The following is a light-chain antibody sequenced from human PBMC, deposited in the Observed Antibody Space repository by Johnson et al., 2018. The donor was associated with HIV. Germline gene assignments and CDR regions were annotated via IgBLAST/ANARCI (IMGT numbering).Light chain of an antibody. J-gene: IGLJ1*01. CDR1: SSNIGNNY. CDR2: RNN. CDR3: AAWDDSLRTGF. V-gene: IGLV1-47*01. Sequence: QSVLTQPPSVSAAPGQKVTISCSGSSSNIGNNYVSWYQQLPGTAPKLLTYRNNQRPSGVPDRFSGFMSGTSASLATSGLQSEDEADYYCAAWDDSLRTGFFGTGTKVTVL.